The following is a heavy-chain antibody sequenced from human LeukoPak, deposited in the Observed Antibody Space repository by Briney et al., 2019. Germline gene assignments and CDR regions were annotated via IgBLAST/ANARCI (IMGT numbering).Heavy chain of an antibody. V-gene: IGHV3-53*01. CDR2: IYGGGST. Sequence: PGGSLRLSCAASGFTVSSNSVSWDRQAPGKGLEWVSLIYGGGSTYYADSVKGRFTISRDNSKNTLYLQMNSLRPEDTAVYYCARHSGNSGSYYFDYWGQGTLVTVSS. CDR3: ARHSGNSGSYYFDY. CDR1: GFTVSSNS. D-gene: IGHD5-12*01. J-gene: IGHJ4*02.